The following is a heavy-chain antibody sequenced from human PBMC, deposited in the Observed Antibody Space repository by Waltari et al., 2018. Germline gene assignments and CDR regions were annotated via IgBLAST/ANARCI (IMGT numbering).Heavy chain of an antibody. Sequence: EVQLVESGGGLVQPGGSLRLSCAASGFTFSSYWLSWVRQAPGKGLEWVANIKQDGSEKYYVDSVKGRFTISRDNAKNARYLQMNSLRAEDTAVYYCARKQWLESFDYWGQGTLVTVSS. V-gene: IGHV3-7*01. CDR2: IKQDGSEK. D-gene: IGHD6-19*01. CDR1: GFTFSSYW. CDR3: ARKQWLESFDY. J-gene: IGHJ4*02.